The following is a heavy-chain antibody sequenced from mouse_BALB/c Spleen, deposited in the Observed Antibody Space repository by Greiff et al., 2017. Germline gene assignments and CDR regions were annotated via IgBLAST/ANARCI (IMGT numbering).Heavy chain of an antibody. CDR1: GFNIKDYY. CDR3: NADDSSGYVD. Sequence: EVKLQESGAELVRSGASVKLSCTASGFNIKDYYMHWVKQRPEQGLEWIGWIDPENGDTEYAPKFQGKATMTADTSSNTAYLQLSSLTSEDTAVYYCNADDSSGYVDWGQGTTLTVSS. J-gene: IGHJ2*01. D-gene: IGHD3-2*01. CDR2: IDPENGDT. V-gene: IGHV14-4*02.